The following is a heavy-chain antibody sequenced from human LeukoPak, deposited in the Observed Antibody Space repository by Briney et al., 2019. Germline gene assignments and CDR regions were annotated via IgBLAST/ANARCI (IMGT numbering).Heavy chain of an antibody. CDR3: AHRDYDILTGYYKNNWFDP. J-gene: IGHJ5*02. D-gene: IGHD3-9*01. CDR1: GVSLSTSGVG. Sequence: ESGPTLVKPTQTLTLTCTFSGVSLSTSGVGVGWIRQPPGKALEWLALIYWDDDKRYSPSLKSRLTITKDTSKTQVVLTMTNMDPVDTATYYCAHRDYDILTGYYKNNWFDPWGQGTLVTVSS. V-gene: IGHV2-5*02. CDR2: IYWDDDK.